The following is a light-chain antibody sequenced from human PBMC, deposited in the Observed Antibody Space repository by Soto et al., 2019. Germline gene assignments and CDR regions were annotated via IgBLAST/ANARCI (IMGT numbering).Light chain of an antibody. CDR2: DVR. CDR3: SSYTSTSDVV. V-gene: IGLV2-14*03. J-gene: IGLJ2*01. CDR1: SDVGTYDC. Sequence: QSALTQPASVSGSPGQSITISCTGTSDVGTYDCVSWYQQHPGKAPKLIIYDVRGRPSGVSNRFSGSKSGNTASLTISGLQAAGEADYYCSSYTSTSDVVFGGGTKLTVL.